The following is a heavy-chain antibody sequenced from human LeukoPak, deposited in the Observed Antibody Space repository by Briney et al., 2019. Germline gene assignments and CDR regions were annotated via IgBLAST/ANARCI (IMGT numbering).Heavy chain of an antibody. J-gene: IGHJ5*02. V-gene: IGHV3-23*01. D-gene: IGHD2/OR15-2a*01. Sequence: GGSLRLSCAASGVIISSYAMSWVRQAPGKGLEWVSAINGRGDNTYYADFVKGRFTISRDNSKSTVYLQMNSLRTEDTAVYYCSKDRVSPGFNWFDPWGQGTLVTVSS. CDR1: GVIISSYA. CDR2: INGRGDNT. CDR3: SKDRVSPGFNWFDP.